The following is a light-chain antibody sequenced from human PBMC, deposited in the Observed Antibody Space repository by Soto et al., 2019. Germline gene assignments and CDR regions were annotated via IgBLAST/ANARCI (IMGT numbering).Light chain of an antibody. CDR2: DAA. CDR1: QTHVAY. CDR3: QYYSDYSWT. V-gene: IGKV1-5*01. Sequence: DVQLTQSPSTLSASVGDRVTINCRASQTHVAYLAWYQQKPGTAPKLLIYDAASLETGDPSRFIGSRSATHFTLTISSLQPDDFATYYCQYYSDYSWTVGQGTKVDLK. J-gene: IGKJ1*01.